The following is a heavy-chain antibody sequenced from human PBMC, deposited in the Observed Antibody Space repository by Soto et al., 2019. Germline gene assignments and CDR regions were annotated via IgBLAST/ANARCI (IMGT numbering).Heavy chain of an antibody. CDR3: AKRGGSSCLDS. Sequence: EVQLLESGGGLVQPGGSLRLSCAASGFTFSSYAMSWVRQTPGKGLEWVSAITSRGDNTYYADSVKGRFTISRDNSKNTLYLQMDTLRVDDTVVYYCAKRGGSSCLDSWGQGTLVTVSS. J-gene: IGHJ4*02. V-gene: IGHV3-23*01. CDR1: GFTFSSYA. D-gene: IGHD6-13*01. CDR2: ITSRGDNT.